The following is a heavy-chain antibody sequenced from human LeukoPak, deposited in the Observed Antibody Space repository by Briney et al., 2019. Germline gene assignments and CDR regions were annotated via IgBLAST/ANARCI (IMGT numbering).Heavy chain of an antibody. CDR3: ARDYGDLEYYFDY. CDR2: ISSSSSYM. V-gene: IGHV3-21*01. CDR1: GLTFSSYS. J-gene: IGHJ4*02. D-gene: IGHD4-17*01. Sequence: PGGSLRLSCAASGLTFSSYSMNWVRQASGKGLEWVSSISSSSSYMYYADSVKGRFTISRDNAKNSLYLQMNSLRAEDTAVYYCARDYGDLEYYFDYWGQGTLVTVSS.